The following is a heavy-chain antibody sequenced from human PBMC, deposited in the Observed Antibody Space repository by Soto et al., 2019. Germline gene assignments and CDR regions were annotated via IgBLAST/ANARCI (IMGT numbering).Heavy chain of an antibody. J-gene: IGHJ5*02. CDR1: GGTFSTYT. V-gene: IGHV1-69*02. CDR3: AVGSDSHYNDSHASSYP. D-gene: IGHD4-4*01. Sequence: QVQLVQSGAEVKKPGSSVKVSCKASGGTFSTYTITWVRQAPGQGLEWMGRIIPIIGIINYAQKFQGRVTISADKFTGTAYMELTGLRSDDTAVYYCAVGSDSHYNDSHASSYPWGQGTLVTVSS. CDR2: IIPIIGII.